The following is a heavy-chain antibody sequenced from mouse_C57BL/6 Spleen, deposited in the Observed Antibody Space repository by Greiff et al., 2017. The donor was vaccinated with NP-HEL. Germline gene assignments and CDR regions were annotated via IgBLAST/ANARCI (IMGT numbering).Heavy chain of an antibody. CDR1: GYAFTNYL. CDR2: INPGSGGT. CDR3: ARSGSSYGYCDY. J-gene: IGHJ2*01. V-gene: IGHV1-54*01. D-gene: IGHD1-1*01. Sequence: VQLQQSGAELVRPGTSVKVSCKASGYAFTNYLIEWVKQRPGPGLEWIGVINPGSGGTNYNEKFKGKATLTADKSSSTAYMQLSSLTSEDSAVYFCARSGSSYGYCDYWGQGTTLTVSS.